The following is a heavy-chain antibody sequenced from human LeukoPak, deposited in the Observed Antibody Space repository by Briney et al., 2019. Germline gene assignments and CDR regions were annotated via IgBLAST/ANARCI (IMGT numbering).Heavy chain of an antibody. Sequence: GGSLRLSCAASGFTFDDYGMSWVRQAPGEGLEWVSGINWNGGSTGYADSVKGRFTISRDNAKNSLYLQMNNLRAEDTAVYYCAKDEDYSVSGKYYDALDIWGQGTMVTVSP. V-gene: IGHV3-20*04. D-gene: IGHD3-10*01. CDR2: INWNGGST. CDR1: GFTFDDYG. J-gene: IGHJ3*02. CDR3: AKDEDYSVSGKYYDALDI.